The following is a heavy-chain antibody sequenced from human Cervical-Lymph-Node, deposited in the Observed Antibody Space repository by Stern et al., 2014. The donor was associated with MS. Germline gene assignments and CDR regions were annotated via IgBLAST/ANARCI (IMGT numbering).Heavy chain of an antibody. Sequence: EMQLVESGGGLVKPGGSLRLSCAASGFTFSSYSMNWVRQDPGKGLEWVSSISSSSSYIYYADSVKGRFTISRDNAKNSLYLQMNSLRAEDTAVYYCARDRSGYYYDSSGYNNPPFDYWGQGTLVTVSS. V-gene: IGHV3-21*01. CDR3: ARDRSGYYYDSSGYNNPPFDY. D-gene: IGHD3-22*01. CDR2: ISSSSSYI. J-gene: IGHJ4*02. CDR1: GFTFSSYS.